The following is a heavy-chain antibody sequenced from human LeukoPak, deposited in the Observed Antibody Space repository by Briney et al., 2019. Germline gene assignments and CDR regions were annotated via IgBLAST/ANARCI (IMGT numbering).Heavy chain of an antibody. J-gene: IGHJ4*02. CDR3: ARSGIGFGATFDY. V-gene: IGHV1-18*01. Sequence: ASVKVSCKASGYTFTSYGSIGVRQDPGQGLEWMGWISAYNGNTNYAQQLLGGVTMTTDTSTSTAYMELRSLRSDDTAVYYCARSGIGFGATFDYWGQGTLVTVSS. CDR2: ISAYNGNT. D-gene: IGHD3-10*01. CDR1: GYTFTSYG.